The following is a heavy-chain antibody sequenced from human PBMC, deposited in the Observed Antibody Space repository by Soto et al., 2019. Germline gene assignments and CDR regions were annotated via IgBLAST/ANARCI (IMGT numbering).Heavy chain of an antibody. Sequence: ASETLSLTCAVSGGSISSSNWWSWVRQPPGKGLEWIGEIYHSGSTNYNPSLKSRVTISVDKSKNQFSLKLSSVTAADTAVYYCARAEYSSPNWFDPWGQGTLVTSPQ. CDR1: GGSISSSNW. CDR3: ARAEYSSPNWFDP. D-gene: IGHD6-6*01. J-gene: IGHJ5*02. CDR2: IYHSGST. V-gene: IGHV4-4*02.